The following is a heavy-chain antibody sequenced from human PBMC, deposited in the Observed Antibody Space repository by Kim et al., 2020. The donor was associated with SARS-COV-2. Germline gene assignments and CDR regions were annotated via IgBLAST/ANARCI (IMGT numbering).Heavy chain of an antibody. CDR3: ASGSGYDLGSGMDV. D-gene: IGHD5-12*01. J-gene: IGHJ6*02. CDR2: ISSNGGST. CDR1: GFTFSSYA. V-gene: IGHV3-64*01. Sequence: GGSLRLSCAASGFTFSSYAMHWVRQAPGKGLEYVSAISSNGGSTYYANSVKGRFTISRDNSKNTLYLQMGSLRAEDMAVYYCASGSGYDLGSGMDVWGQGTTVTVSS.